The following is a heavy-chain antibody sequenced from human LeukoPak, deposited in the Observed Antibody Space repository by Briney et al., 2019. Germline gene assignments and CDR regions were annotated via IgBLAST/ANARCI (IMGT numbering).Heavy chain of an antibody. CDR2: IYHSGST. CDR1: GGSISSSNW. D-gene: IGHD3-22*01. J-gene: IGHJ4*02. Sequence: SETLSLTCTVSGGSISSSNWWSWVRQPPGKGLEWIGEIYHSGSTNYNPSLKSRVTISVDKSKNQFSLKLSSVTAADTAVYYCARDGNHYYDSSGFDYWGQGTLVTVSS. V-gene: IGHV4-4*02. CDR3: ARDGNHYYDSSGFDY.